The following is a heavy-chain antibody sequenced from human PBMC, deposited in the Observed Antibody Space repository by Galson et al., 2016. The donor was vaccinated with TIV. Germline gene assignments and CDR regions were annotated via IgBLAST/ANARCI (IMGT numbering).Heavy chain of an antibody. CDR2: ISFDGSEK. J-gene: IGHJ4*02. CDR1: GFTFGSYG. V-gene: IGHV3-30*03. CDR3: ARVLLSHSFDY. Sequence: SLRLSCAASGFTFGSYGMHWVRQAPGKGLEWVSYISFDGSEKNYADSVKGRFTISRDNSKKTLDLQMNRLRSEDTAVYYCARVLLSHSFDYWGQGTLVTVSA.